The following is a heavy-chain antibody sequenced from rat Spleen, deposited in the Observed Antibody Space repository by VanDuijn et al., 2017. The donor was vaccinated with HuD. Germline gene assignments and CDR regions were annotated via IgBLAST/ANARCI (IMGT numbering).Heavy chain of an antibody. D-gene: IGHD1-2*01. CDR3: ARPTIAAGGMDA. V-gene: IGHV5-62*01. CDR1: GFTFSSYG. CDR2: ISSRNGT. Sequence: VQLVESGGGLVQTGKSLKLSCSASGFTFSSYGMHWIRQAPGKGLDWVAYISSRNGTVYEEAVKGRFTITRDNAKNTLYMKLNSLKSEDTAIYYCARPTIAAGGMDAWGQGVSVTVSS. J-gene: IGHJ4*01.